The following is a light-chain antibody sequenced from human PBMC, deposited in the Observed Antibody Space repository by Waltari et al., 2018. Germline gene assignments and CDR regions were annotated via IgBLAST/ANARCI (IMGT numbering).Light chain of an antibody. CDR2: TDT. CDR1: SPNIGSTT. J-gene: IGLJ3*02. CDR3: ASWDDSLSGRV. V-gene: IGLV1-44*01. Sequence: QSVLLQPPSASGIPGQWVTIPCSVCSPNIGSTTVSWSQQFAGPAPQLLIHTDTQRPSGVRDRFSGSKSGTSASLAISGLQSEDEAHYFCASWDDSLSGRVFGGGTKVTVL.